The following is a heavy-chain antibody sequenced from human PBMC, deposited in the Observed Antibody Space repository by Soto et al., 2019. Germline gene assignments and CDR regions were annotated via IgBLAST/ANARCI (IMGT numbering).Heavy chain of an antibody. CDR2: IIPIFGTA. V-gene: IGHV1-69*13. D-gene: IGHD3-3*01. CDR1: GGTFSSYA. CDR3: ASKYYAFWSGYHKVDY. Sequence: SVKVSCKASGGTFSSYAISWVRQAPGQGLEWMGGIIPIFGTANYAQKFQGRVTITADESTSTAYMELSSLRSEDTAVYYCASKYYAFWSGYHKVDYWGQGTLVTVSS. J-gene: IGHJ4*02.